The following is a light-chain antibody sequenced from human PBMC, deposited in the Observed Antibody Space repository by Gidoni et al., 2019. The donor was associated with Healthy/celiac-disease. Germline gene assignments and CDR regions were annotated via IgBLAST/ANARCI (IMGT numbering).Light chain of an antibody. V-gene: IGLV2-8*01. Sequence: QSALTQPTSPSGSPGQSVTISCTGTSSDVGGYNYVSWYQQHPGKAPKLMIYEVSKRPSGVPDRFSGSKSGNTASLTVSGLQAEDEADYYCSSYAGSNNLVFGGGTKLTVL. CDR3: SSYAGSNNLV. CDR2: EVS. CDR1: SSDVGGYNY. J-gene: IGLJ2*01.